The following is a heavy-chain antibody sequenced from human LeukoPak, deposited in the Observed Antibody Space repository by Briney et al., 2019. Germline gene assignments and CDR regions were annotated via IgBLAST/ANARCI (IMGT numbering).Heavy chain of an antibody. J-gene: IGHJ4*02. CDR1: GFTISSYW. CDR2: IKQDGSEK. D-gene: IGHD2-2*01. CDR3: ARDSGYCSSTGCYVHYFDY. Sequence: PGGSLRLSCAASGFTISSYWMNWSRQPPGKGREWVANIKQDGSEKKYVDSVKGRFTISRDNAKNSLYLQMNNLRVEDTAVYYCARDSGYCSSTGCYVHYFDYWGQGTLVTVSS. V-gene: IGHV3-7*01.